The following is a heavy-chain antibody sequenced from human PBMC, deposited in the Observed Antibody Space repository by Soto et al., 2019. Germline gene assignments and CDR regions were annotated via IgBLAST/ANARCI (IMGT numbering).Heavy chain of an antibody. D-gene: IGHD3-22*01. J-gene: IGHJ3*02. V-gene: IGHV3-30*18. CDR2: ISYDRSNK. CDR1: GFTFSNYG. Sequence: QVQLMESGGGVVQPGRSLRLSCAASGFTFSNYGMHWVRQAPGKGLEWVAVISYDRSNKYYADSVKGRFTVSRDNSKNTLYLQMNSLRAEDTAVYYCAKVGDNYYDSSGYYYARGAFDIWGQGTMVTVSS. CDR3: AKVGDNYYDSSGYYYARGAFDI.